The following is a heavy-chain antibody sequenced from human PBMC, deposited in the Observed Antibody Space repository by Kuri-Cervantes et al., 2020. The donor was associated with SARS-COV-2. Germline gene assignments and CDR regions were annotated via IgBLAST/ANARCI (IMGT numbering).Heavy chain of an antibody. CDR1: GSTFSGSA. CDR3: APFYYRSINNWSDP. J-gene: IGHJ5*02. D-gene: IGHD3-10*01. Sequence: SVKVSCKASGSTFSGSAIQWVRQARGQRLEWIGWIGVGSGNTDYAREFQERVTITRDMSTTTVYMELSGLRSDDTAMYYCAPFYYRSINNWSDPWGQGTQVTVSS. V-gene: IGHV1-58*02. CDR2: IGVGSGNT.